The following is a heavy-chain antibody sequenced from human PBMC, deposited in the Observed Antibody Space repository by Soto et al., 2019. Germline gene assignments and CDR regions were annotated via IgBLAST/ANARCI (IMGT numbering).Heavy chain of an antibody. CDR3: ARVGHLGFAELFEWFDP. CDR2: IYTSGST. Sequence: QVQLQESGPGLVKPSETLSLTCTVSGGSISSYYWSWIRQPAGKGLEGIGRIYTSGSTNYNSSLKSRVTMSVDTSKTQFSLTLSSVTAADTAVYYCARVGHLGFAELFEWFDPWGQGTLVTVSS. V-gene: IGHV4-4*07. D-gene: IGHD3-10*01. CDR1: GGSISSYY. J-gene: IGHJ5*02.